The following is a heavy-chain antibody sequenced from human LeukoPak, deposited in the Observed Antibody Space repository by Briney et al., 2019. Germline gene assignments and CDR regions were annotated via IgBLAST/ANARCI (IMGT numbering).Heavy chain of an antibody. CDR1: GFTFSSYS. CDR3: ARARDYYDSSGYYDY. CDR2: ISSSSSYI. Sequence: GGSLRHSCAASGFTFSSYSMNWVRQAPGKGLESVSSISSSSSYIYYADSVKGRFTISRDNAKNSLYLQMNSLRAEDTAVYYCARARDYYDSSGYYDYWGQGTLVTVSS. V-gene: IGHV3-21*04. J-gene: IGHJ4*02. D-gene: IGHD3-22*01.